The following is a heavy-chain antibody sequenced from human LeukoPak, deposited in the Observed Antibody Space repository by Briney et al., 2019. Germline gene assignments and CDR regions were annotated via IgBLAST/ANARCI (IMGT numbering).Heavy chain of an antibody. CDR3: ARDARGTGSNVWGSYRLDWFDP. CDR1: GGSISSGGYY. V-gene: IGHV4-31*03. Sequence: SQTLSLTCTVSGGSISSGGYYWSWIRQHPGKGLEWIGYIYYSGSTYYNPSLNSRVTISVDTSKNQFSLKLSSVTAADTAVYYCARDARGTGSNVWGSYRLDWFDPWGQGTLVTVSS. J-gene: IGHJ5*02. D-gene: IGHD3-16*01. CDR2: IYYSGST.